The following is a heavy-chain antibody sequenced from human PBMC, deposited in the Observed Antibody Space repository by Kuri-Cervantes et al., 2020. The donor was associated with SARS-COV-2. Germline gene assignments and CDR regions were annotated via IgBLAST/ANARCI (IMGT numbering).Heavy chain of an antibody. CDR3: ARGGYGDYGGRAFDY. Sequence: GESLKISCAASGFTFSSYSMNWVRQAPGKGLEWVSSISSSSSYIYYADSVKGRFTISRDNAKNSLYLQMNSLRAEDTAVYYCARGGYGDYGGRAFDYWGQGTLVTVSS. CDR2: ISSSSSYI. V-gene: IGHV3-21*01. D-gene: IGHD4-17*01. CDR1: GFTFSSYS. J-gene: IGHJ4*02.